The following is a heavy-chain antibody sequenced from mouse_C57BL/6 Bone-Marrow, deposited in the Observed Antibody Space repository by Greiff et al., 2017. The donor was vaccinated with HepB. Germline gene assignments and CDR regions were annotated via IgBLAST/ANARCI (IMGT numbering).Heavy chain of an antibody. D-gene: IGHD2-10*01. CDR3: ARSYYAAMDY. J-gene: IGHJ4*01. V-gene: IGHV1-80*01. Sequence: QVQLKESGAELVKPGASVKISCKASGYAFSSYWMNWVKQRPGKGLEWIGQIYPGDGDTNYNGKFKGKATLTADKSSSTAYMQLSSLTSEDSAVYFCARSYYAAMDYWGQGTSVTVSS. CDR1: GYAFSSYW. CDR2: IYPGDGDT.